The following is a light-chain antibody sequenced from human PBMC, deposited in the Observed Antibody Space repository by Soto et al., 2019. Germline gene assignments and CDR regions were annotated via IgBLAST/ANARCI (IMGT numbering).Light chain of an antibody. J-gene: IGLJ2*01. Sequence: QSVVTQPPSASGTPGKGVTISGSGRSPNIGSDTVNWYQQVPGTAPKLLIYGNNQRPSGAPDRISGSKSGTSASLAIRGLQSEDEADDCCATWDDRLQGLVFGGGTKVTVL. V-gene: IGLV1-44*01. CDR3: ATWDDRLQGLV. CDR1: SPNIGSDT. CDR2: GNN.